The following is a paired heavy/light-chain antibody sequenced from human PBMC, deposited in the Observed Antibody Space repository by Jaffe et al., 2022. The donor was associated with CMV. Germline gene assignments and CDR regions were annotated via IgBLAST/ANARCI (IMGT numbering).Light chain of an antibody. V-gene: IGKV3-20*01. Sequence: EIVLTQSPGTLSLSPGERATLSCRASQSVSSSYLAWFQQRPGRAPRLLMYRTSYRATGIPDRFSGSGSETDFTLTISGLEPEDFAVYYCQQYGSSPWTFGQGTKVEIK. CDR1: QSVSSSY. CDR3: QQYGSSPWT. J-gene: IGKJ1*01. CDR2: RTS.
Heavy chain of an antibody. V-gene: IGHV3-23*01. CDR1: GFLFSSYA. CDR3: VPSAVYGDPGD. J-gene: IGHJ4*02. CDR2: ITGSGGNT. D-gene: IGHD4-17*01. Sequence: EVQLLESGGGLVRPGGSLRLSCSASGFLFSSYAMSWVRQAPGKGLEWVSAITGSGGNTYYADSVKGRFTISRENSKNTLYLQMNSLRAEDAAVYYCVPSAVYGDPGDWGQGTLVTVSS.